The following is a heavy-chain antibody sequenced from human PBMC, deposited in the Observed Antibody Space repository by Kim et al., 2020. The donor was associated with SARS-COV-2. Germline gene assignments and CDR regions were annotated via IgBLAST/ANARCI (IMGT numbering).Heavy chain of an antibody. CDR2: ISYDGSNK. D-gene: IGHD3-3*01. CDR3: AKGLDFWSGYLTAGTDY. J-gene: IGHJ4*02. V-gene: IGHV3-30*18. Sequence: GGSLRLSCAASGFTFSSYGMHWVRQAPGKGLEWVAVISYDGSNKYYADSVKGRFTISRDNSKNTLYLQMNSLRAEDTAVYYCAKGLDFWSGYLTAGTDYWGQGTLVTVSS. CDR1: GFTFSSYG.